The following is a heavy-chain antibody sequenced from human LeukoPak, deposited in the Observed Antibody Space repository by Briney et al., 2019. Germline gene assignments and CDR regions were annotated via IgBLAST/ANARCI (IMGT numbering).Heavy chain of an antibody. V-gene: IGHV3-30-3*01. CDR1: GLTFSSYA. CDR2: ISYDGSNK. J-gene: IGHJ6*02. Sequence: GGSLRLSCAASGLTFSSYAMHWVRQAPGKGLEWVAVISYDGSNKYYADSVKGRFTISRDNSKNTLYLQMNSLRAEDTAVYYCARDLEYYYYGMDVWGQGTTVTVSS. CDR3: ARDLEYYYYGMDV.